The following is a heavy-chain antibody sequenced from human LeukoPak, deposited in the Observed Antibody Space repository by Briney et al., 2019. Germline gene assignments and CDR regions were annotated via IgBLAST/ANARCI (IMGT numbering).Heavy chain of an antibody. CDR2: IYYSGST. CDR1: GGSISSSSYY. V-gene: IGHV4-39*01. J-gene: IGHJ3*02. D-gene: IGHD1-26*01. Sequence: PSETLSLTCTVSGGSISSSSYYWGRIRQPPGKGLEWIGSIYYSGSTYYNPSLKSRVTTSIDTSKNQFSLKLSSVTAADTAVYYCARHGDSPGGSFHDAFDIWGQGTMVTVSS. CDR3: ARHGDSPGGSFHDAFDI.